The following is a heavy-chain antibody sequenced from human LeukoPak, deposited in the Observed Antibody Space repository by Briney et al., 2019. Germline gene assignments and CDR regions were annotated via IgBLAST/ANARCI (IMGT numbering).Heavy chain of an antibody. V-gene: IGHV3-21*01. D-gene: IGHD2-21*01. CDR1: GFTFSSYS. J-gene: IGHJ3*02. CDR3: ARVGYCGGDCYLNAFDI. Sequence: GGSLRLSCAASGFTFSSYSMNWVRQAPGKGLEWVSSISSSSSYIYYADSVKGRFTISRDNAKNSLYLQMNSLRAEDTAVYYCARVGYCGGDCYLNAFDIWGQGTMVTVSS. CDR2: ISSSSSYI.